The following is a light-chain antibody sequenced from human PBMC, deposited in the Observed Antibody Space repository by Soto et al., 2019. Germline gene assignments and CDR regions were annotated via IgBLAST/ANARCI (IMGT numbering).Light chain of an antibody. V-gene: IGKV1-5*01. CDR2: DAS. Sequence: DIQMTQSPSTLSASLGDRVTITCRASQSIGTWLAWYQQKPGKAPKFLIYDASTLESGVPSRFSGSGSGTEFTLPITSLQPDDFATYYCQQYSGYSKTFGQGTKVEIK. J-gene: IGKJ1*01. CDR1: QSIGTW. CDR3: QQYSGYSKT.